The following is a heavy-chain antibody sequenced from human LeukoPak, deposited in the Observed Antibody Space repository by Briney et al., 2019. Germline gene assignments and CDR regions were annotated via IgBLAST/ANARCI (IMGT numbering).Heavy chain of an antibody. Sequence: PSETLSLTCTVSGYSISSGYYWGWIRQPPGKGLEWIGSIYHSGSTYYNPSLKSRVTISVDTSKNQFSLKLSSVTAADTAVYYCARVGWELLNYYYYMDVWAKGPRSPSP. CDR3: ARVGWELLNYYYYMDV. D-gene: IGHD1-26*01. CDR2: IYHSGST. CDR1: GYSISSGYY. J-gene: IGHJ6*03. V-gene: IGHV4-38-2*02.